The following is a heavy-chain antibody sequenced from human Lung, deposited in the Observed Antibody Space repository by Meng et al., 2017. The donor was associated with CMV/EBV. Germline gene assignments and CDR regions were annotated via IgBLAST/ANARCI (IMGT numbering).Heavy chain of an antibody. J-gene: IGHJ6*04. CDR2: ISSSSSFI. V-gene: IGHV3-21*01. Sequence: GGSLRLXCAASGFTFSVYSINWVRQAPGKGLEWVSSISSSSSFIYYADSVKGRFTISRDNAENSLSLQMSGLRAEDTAVYYCARESSGSFVRDVWGKGTTVTVSS. D-gene: IGHD6-25*01. CDR3: ARESSGSFVRDV. CDR1: GFTFSVYS.